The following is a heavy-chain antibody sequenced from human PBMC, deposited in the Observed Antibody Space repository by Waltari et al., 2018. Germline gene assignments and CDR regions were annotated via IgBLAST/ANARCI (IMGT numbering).Heavy chain of an antibody. J-gene: IGHJ4*02. CDR3: AGVAFDY. V-gene: IGHV3-7*01. CDR1: RSAFGTYG. CDR2: IKQDGSEK. Sequence: EVQLVASGGCLVPPSVSLRLACSASRSAFGTYGMSWVREAPGKGLEWVANIKQDGSEKYYVDSVKGRVTISRDNAKNSLYLQMNSLRAEDTAVYYCAGVAFDYWGQGTLVTVSS.